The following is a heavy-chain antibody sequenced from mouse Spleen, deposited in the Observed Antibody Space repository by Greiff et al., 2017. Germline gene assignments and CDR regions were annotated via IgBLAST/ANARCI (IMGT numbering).Heavy chain of an antibody. V-gene: IGHV5-6*01. D-gene: IGHD5-1-1*01. CDR2: ISSGGSYT. J-gene: IGHJ2*01. Sequence: EVQLMESGGDLVKPGGSLKLSCAASGFTFSSYGMSWVSQTPDKGLEWVATISSGGSYTYYPDSVKGRSTISADKPYSTLYLQISSLTSVDSAVFYCARKEIHLYFDYWGQGTTLTVSS. CDR3: ARKEIHLYFDY. CDR1: GFTFSSYG.